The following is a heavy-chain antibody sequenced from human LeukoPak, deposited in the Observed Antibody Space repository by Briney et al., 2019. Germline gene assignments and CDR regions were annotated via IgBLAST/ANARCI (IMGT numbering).Heavy chain of an antibody. CDR3: ARPDIVATIDWGYFDY. CDR1: GFTFSSYA. D-gene: IGHD5-12*01. V-gene: IGHV3-30*04. CDR2: ISYDGSNK. Sequence: GGSLRLSCAASGFTFSSYAMHWARQAPGKGLEWVAVISYDGSNKYYADSVKGRFTISRDNSKNTLYLQMNSLRAEDTAVYYCARPDIVATIDWGYFDYWGQGTLVTVSS. J-gene: IGHJ4*02.